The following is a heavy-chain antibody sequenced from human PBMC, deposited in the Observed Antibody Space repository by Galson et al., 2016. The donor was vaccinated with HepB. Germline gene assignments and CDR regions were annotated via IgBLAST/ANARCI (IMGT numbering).Heavy chain of an antibody. J-gene: IGHJ6*02. D-gene: IGHD3-22*01. CDR1: GFTFSSNA. CDR3: VKRGPPVISRHAMDV. Sequence: SLRLSCAASGFTFSSNAMDWVRQAPGKGLQYISAISNNGDSIYYADSVKGRFTISRDNSKNTLFLQMTSLRAEDTAVYYCVKRGPPVISRHAMDVWGQGTTLTVSS. CDR2: ISNNGDSI. V-gene: IGHV3-64D*06.